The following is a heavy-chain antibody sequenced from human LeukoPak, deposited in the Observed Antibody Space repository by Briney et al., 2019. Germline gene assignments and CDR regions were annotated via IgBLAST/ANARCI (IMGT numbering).Heavy chain of an antibody. V-gene: IGHV3-15*01. J-gene: IGHJ4*02. D-gene: IGHD2-21*02. CDR2: IKSKTDGGTT. CDR3: TTGKEVTAIDPIDYFGY. CDR1: GFTFSNAW. Sequence: GGSLRLSCAASGFTFSNAWMSWVRQAPGKGLEWVGRIKSKTDGGTTDYAAPVKGRFTISRDDSKNTLYLQMNSLKTEDTAVYYCTTGKEVTAIDPIDYFGYWGQGTLVTVSS.